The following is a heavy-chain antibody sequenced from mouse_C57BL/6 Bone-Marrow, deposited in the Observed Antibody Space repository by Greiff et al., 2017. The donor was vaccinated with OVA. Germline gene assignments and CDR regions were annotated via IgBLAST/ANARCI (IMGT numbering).Heavy chain of an antibody. CDR2: IFPGSGST. J-gene: IGHJ4*01. Sequence: VQLQESGPELVRPGASVKISCKAPGYTFTSHWIQWVRQRPGQGLEWIGEIFPGSGSTYYNEKFKGKATLTVDTSSSTAYMQLSSLTSEDSAVYFCARNAMDYWGQGTSVTVSS. CDR3: ARNAMDY. CDR1: GYTFTSHW. V-gene: IGHV1-56*01.